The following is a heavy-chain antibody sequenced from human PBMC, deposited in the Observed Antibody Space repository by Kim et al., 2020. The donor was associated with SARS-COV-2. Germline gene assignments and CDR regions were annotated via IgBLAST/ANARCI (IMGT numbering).Heavy chain of an antibody. Sequence: SVKVSCKASRGTFSSYAISWVRQAPGQGLEWMGGIIPIFGTANYAQKFQGRVTITADESTSTAYMELSSLRSEDTAVYYCARTNYDILTGYYKGWFDPWGQGTLVTVSS. J-gene: IGHJ5*02. D-gene: IGHD3-9*01. V-gene: IGHV1-69*13. CDR1: RGTFSSYA. CDR2: IIPIFGTA. CDR3: ARTNYDILTGYYKGWFDP.